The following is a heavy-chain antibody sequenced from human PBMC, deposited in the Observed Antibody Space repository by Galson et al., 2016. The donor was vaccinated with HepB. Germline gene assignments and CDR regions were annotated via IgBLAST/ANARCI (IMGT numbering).Heavy chain of an antibody. CDR1: GVTFSRLV. V-gene: IGHV3-30-3*01. J-gene: IGHJ3*01. D-gene: IGHD6-19*01. CDR3: ATAGRTSGRSDTFAF. CDR2: IGHDGTGK. Sequence: SLRLSCATSGVTFSRLVMHWVRQAPGKGLEWVAVIGHDGTGKIYADAVGGRFTISKDDSRSTLYLQMDSLAPEDTAVYFCATAGRTSGRSDTFAFWGPGALVSVSS.